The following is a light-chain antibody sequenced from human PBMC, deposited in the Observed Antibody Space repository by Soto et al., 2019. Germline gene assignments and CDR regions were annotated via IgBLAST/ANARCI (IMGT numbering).Light chain of an antibody. CDR3: XXYGSSPPVT. CDR1: QSVSSSY. V-gene: IGKV3-20*01. J-gene: IGKJ5*01. CDR2: GAS. Sequence: EIVLTQSPGTLSLSPGERATLSCGASQSVSSSYLAWYQQKPGQTPRLLIYGASGRATGIPDRFSGSGSGTXXXXXXXXXXXXXFAVYXCXXYGSSPPVTFGQGTRLEIK.